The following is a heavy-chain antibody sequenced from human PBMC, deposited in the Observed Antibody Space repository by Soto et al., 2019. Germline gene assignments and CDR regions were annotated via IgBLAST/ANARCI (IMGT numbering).Heavy chain of an antibody. D-gene: IGHD3-10*01. Sequence: ASVKASCKASGYTFTSYGISWVRQAPGQGLEWMGWISAYNGNTNYAQKLQGRVTMTTDTSTSTAYMELRSLRSDDPAVSYSGSTNYNPSLKSRVTISVDTSKNQFSLKLSSVTAADTAVYYCASVIDSESRYDFWSGYASGCCAFDIWGQGTMVTVSS. J-gene: IGHJ3*02. CDR3: GSTNYNPSLKSRVTISVDTSKNQFSLKLSSVTAADTAVYYCASVIDSESRYDFWSGYASGCCAFDI. CDR1: GYTFTSYG. V-gene: IGHV1-18*01. CDR2: ISAYNGNT.